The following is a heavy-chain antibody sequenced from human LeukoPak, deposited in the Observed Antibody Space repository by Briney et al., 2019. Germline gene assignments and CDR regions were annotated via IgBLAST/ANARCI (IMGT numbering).Heavy chain of an antibody. D-gene: IGHD3-10*01. J-gene: IGHJ6*04. V-gene: IGHV1-18*04. CDR3: ARVSYYGSGIIPGDYYYGMDV. CDR1: GYNFTSYG. Sequence: ASVKVSCKASGYNFTSYGISWVRQDPGQGLEWMGWISAYNANRKYAQKIQGRVTMTTDTSTNTAYMELRSLRSDDTAVYYCARVSYYGSGIIPGDYYYGMDVWGKGTTVTVSS. CDR2: ISAYNANR.